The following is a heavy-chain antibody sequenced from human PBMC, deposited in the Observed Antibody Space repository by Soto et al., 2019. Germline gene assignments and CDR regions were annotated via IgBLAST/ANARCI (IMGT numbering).Heavy chain of an antibody. CDR2: ISGSGGST. J-gene: IGHJ4*02. CDR3: AKGPWFGELLYSDY. D-gene: IGHD3-10*01. Sequence: EVQLLESGGGLVQPGGSLRLSCAASGFTFSSYAMSWVRQAPGKGLEWVSAISGSGGSTYYADSVKGRFTISRDNSKNTLYLQMNSLRAEDKAVYYCAKGPWFGELLYSDYWGQGTLVTVSS. V-gene: IGHV3-23*01. CDR1: GFTFSSYA.